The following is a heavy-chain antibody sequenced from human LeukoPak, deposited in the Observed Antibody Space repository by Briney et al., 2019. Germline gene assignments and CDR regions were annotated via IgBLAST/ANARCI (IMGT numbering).Heavy chain of an antibody. Sequence: GGSLRLSCAASGFTFSSYAMHWVRQAPGKGLEWVAVISYDGSNKYYADSVKGRFTISRDNSKNTLYLQMNSQRAEDTAVYYCARDLVVVPAASSYWGQGTLVTVSS. V-gene: IGHV3-30-3*01. D-gene: IGHD2-2*01. J-gene: IGHJ4*02. CDR2: ISYDGSNK. CDR3: ARDLVVVPAASSY. CDR1: GFTFSSYA.